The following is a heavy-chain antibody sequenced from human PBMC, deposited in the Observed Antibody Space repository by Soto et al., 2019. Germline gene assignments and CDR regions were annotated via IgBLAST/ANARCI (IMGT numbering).Heavy chain of an antibody. CDR3: ARGRGYGYGIDY. D-gene: IGHD5-18*01. CDR1: GDSVSTGPSY. CDR2: IYNSETT. J-gene: IGHJ4*02. Sequence: QVQLQESGPGLVKPSETLSLTCTVSGDSVSTGPSYWSWIRQPPGKGLECNVFIYNSETTYYNPSLRSRVTTSVHKTNNQYSLKLSSVTAADTGVYYCARGRGYGYGIDYWGQGTLVSVSS. V-gene: IGHV4-61*01.